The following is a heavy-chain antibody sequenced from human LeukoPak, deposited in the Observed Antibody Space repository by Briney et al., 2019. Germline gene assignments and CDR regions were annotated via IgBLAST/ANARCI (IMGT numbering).Heavy chain of an antibody. Sequence: SQTLSLTCTVSGGSISSGNYYWTWIRQPAGKGLEWIGRIYTSGSTNYNSSLKSRLTISVDTSKNQFSLKLSSVTAADTAVYYCARGRETDYSNYSGAFDIWGQGTMVTVSS. D-gene: IGHD4-11*01. J-gene: IGHJ3*02. CDR3: ARGRETDYSNYSGAFDI. V-gene: IGHV4-61*02. CDR1: GGSISSGNYY. CDR2: IYTSGST.